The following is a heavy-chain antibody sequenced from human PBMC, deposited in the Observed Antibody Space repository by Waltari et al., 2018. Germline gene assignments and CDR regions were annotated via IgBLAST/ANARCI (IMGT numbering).Heavy chain of an antibody. D-gene: IGHD6-13*01. V-gene: IGHV3-30*18. CDR1: GFTFSIFG. CDR2: TSYDGTKS. J-gene: IGHJ4*02. CDR3: AKDLGIALANLDS. Sequence: QVQLVESGGGVVQPGRSLRLSCAASGFTFSIFGMHWVRQAPGKGLEWVAVTSYDGTKSSYADSVRGRFTISRDNSENTLYLQLNSLRAEDTAVYYCAKDLGIALANLDSWGQGTLVTVSS.